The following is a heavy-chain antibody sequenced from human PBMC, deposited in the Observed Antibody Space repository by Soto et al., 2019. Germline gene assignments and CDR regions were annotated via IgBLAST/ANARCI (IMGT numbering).Heavy chain of an antibody. CDR3: ASSTVVTPWYAFDI. J-gene: IGHJ3*02. V-gene: IGHV1-69*06. CDR1: GGTFSSYA. CDR2: IIPIFGTA. D-gene: IGHD4-17*01. Sequence: ASVKVYCKASGGTFSSYAISWVRQAPGQGLEWMGGIIPIFGTANYAQKFQGRVTITADKSTSTAYMELSSLRSEDTAVYYCASSTVVTPWYAFDIWGQGTMVTVSS.